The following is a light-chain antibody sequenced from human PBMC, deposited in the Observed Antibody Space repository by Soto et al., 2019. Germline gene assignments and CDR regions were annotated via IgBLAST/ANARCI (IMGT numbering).Light chain of an antibody. CDR1: QSISSY. Sequence: DIQMTQSPSSLSASVGDRVTITCRASQSISSYLNWYQQKPGKAPKLLIYAASSLQSGVPSRFSGSGSGTDFTLTISSLQPEDFATYYCHHSYSTPQTFGQGTKTEIK. V-gene: IGKV1-39*01. CDR2: AAS. CDR3: HHSYSTPQT. J-gene: IGKJ1*01.